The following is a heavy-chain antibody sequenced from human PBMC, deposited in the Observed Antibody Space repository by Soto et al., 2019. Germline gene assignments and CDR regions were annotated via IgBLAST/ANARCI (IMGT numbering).Heavy chain of an antibody. V-gene: IGHV3-48*01. CDR3: ASAWGYCSSTSCYNDAFDI. D-gene: IGHD2-2*02. CDR2: ISSSSSTI. CDR1: GFTFSSYS. J-gene: IGHJ3*02. Sequence: GGSLRLSCAASGFTFSSYSMNWVRQAPGKGLEWVSYISSSSSTIYYADSVKGRFTISRDNAKNSLYLQMNSLRAEDTAVYYCASAWGYCSSTSCYNDAFDIWGQGTMVTVSS.